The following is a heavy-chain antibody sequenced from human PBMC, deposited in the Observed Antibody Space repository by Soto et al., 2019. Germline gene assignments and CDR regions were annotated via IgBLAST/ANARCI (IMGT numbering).Heavy chain of an antibody. CDR1: GFTFSNAW. CDR2: IKSKTDGGTT. CDR3: TTSLRITMVRGVIITPHFDY. J-gene: IGHJ4*02. V-gene: IGHV3-15*01. Sequence: PGGSLRLSCAASGFTFSNAWMSWVRQAPGKGLEWVGRIKSKTDGGTTDYAAPVKGRLTISRDDSKNTLYLQMNSLKTEDTAVYYCTTSLRITMVRGVIITPHFDYWGQGTLVTAPQ. D-gene: IGHD3-10*01.